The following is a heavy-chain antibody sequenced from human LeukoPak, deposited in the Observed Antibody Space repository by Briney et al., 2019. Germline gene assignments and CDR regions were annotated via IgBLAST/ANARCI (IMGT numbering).Heavy chain of an antibody. D-gene: IGHD6-13*01. CDR2: IKQDGSEK. CDR1: GFTFSSYW. V-gene: IGHV3-7*01. Sequence: PGGSLRLSCAASGFTFSSYWMSWVCQAPGKGLEWVANIKQDGSEKYYVDSVKGRFTISRDNAKNSLYLQMNSLRAEDTAVYYCAREGIGIAAAGAYYYYYMDVWGKGTTVTVSS. CDR3: AREGIGIAAAGAYYYYYMDV. J-gene: IGHJ6*03.